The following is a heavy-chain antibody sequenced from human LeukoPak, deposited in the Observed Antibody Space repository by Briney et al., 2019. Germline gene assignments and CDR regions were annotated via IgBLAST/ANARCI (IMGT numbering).Heavy chain of an antibody. CDR3: AKDIGSGYLLLRGTDY. V-gene: IGHV3-23*01. J-gene: IGHJ4*02. CDR2: ISGSGGST. Sequence: PGGSLRLSCAASGFTFSSYAMSWVRQAPGKGLEWVSAISGSGGSTYYADSVKGRFTISRDNSKNTLYLQMNSLRAEDTAVYYCAKDIGSGYLLLRGTDYWGQGTLVTVSS. CDR1: GFTFSSYA. D-gene: IGHD2-2*01.